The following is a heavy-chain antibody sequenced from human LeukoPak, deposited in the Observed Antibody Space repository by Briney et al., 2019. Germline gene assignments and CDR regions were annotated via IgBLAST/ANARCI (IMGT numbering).Heavy chain of an antibody. D-gene: IGHD3-10*01. Sequence: PSETLSLTCAVYGGSFSGYYWSWIRQPPGKGLEWIGEIKHSGSTNYNPPLKSRVTISVDTSKNQFSLKLSSVTAADTAVYYCARGLKAYYYGSGSPYNWFDPWGQGTLVTVSS. CDR3: ARGLKAYYYGSGSPYNWFDP. V-gene: IGHV4-34*01. J-gene: IGHJ5*02. CDR2: IKHSGST. CDR1: GGSFSGYY.